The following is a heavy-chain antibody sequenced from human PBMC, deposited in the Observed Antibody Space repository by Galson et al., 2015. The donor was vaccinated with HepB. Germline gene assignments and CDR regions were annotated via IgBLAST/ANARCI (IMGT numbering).Heavy chain of an antibody. J-gene: IGHJ6*02. D-gene: IGHD2-2*01. Sequence: SLRLSCAASGFTFSSYSMNWVRQAPGKGLEWVSSISSSSSYIYYADSVKGRFTISRDNAKNSLYLQMNSLRAEDTAVYYCARDQIVVVPAALYYYGMDVWGQGTTVTVSS. CDR3: ARDQIVVVPAALYYYGMDV. CDR1: GFTFSSYS. V-gene: IGHV3-21*01. CDR2: ISSSSSYI.